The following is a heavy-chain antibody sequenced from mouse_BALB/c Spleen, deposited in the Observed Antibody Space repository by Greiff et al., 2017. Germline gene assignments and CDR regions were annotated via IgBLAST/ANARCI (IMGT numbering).Heavy chain of an antibody. J-gene: IGHJ2*01. CDR1: GYAFTNYL. Sequence: QVQLQQSGAELVRPGTSVKVSCKASGYAFTNYLIEWVKQRPGQGLEWIGVINPGSGGTNYNEKFKGKATLTADKSSSTAYMQLSSLTSDDSAVYFCARSITTVVPYFDYWGQGTTLTVSS. D-gene: IGHD1-1*01. V-gene: IGHV1-54*01. CDR2: INPGSGGT. CDR3: ARSITTVVPYFDY.